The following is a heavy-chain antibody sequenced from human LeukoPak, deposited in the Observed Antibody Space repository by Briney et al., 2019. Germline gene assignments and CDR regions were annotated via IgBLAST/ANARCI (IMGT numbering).Heavy chain of an antibody. CDR2: IYHSGST. CDR1: GYSISSGYY. V-gene: IGHV4-38-2*02. Sequence: SETLSLTCTVSGYSISSGYYWGWIRQPPGKGLEWIGSIYHSGSTYYNPSLKSRVTISVDTSKNQFSLKLNSVTAADTAAYYCARDTIIAAAGKPFDYWGQGTLVTVSS. J-gene: IGHJ4*02. D-gene: IGHD6-13*01. CDR3: ARDTIIAAAGKPFDY.